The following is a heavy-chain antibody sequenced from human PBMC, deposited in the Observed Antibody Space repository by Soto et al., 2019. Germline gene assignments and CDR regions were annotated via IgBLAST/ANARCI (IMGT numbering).Heavy chain of an antibody. CDR1: GFTFSDYY. CDR3: AKLMQSTTYYDFWSGYRASAFDI. J-gene: IGHJ3*02. CDR2: ISSSGSTI. D-gene: IGHD3-3*01. Sequence: GGSLRLSCAASGFTFSDYYMSWIRQAPGKGLEWVSYISSSGSTIYYADPVKGRFTISRDNAKNSLYLQMNSLRAEDTAVYYCAKLMQSTTYYDFWSGYRASAFDIWGQGTMVTVSS. V-gene: IGHV3-11*01.